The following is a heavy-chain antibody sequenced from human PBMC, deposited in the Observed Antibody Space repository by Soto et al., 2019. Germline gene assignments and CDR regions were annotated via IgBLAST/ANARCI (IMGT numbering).Heavy chain of an antibody. D-gene: IGHD3-22*01. J-gene: IGHJ4*02. CDR1: GGSISSGDYY. CDR2: IYYTGNT. Sequence: SETLSLTWTVSGGSISSGDYYWSWIRQPPGKGLEWIGSIYYTGNTYYNPSLKSRVTISVDTSKNQFSLKLGSVTAADTAVYFCERHSIWLLLSDYWGQGTLVTVSS. CDR3: ERHSIWLLLSDY. V-gene: IGHV4-39*01.